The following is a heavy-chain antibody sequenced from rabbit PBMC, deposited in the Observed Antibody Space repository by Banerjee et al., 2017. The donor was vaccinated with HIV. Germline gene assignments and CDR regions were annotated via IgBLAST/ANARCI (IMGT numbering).Heavy chain of an antibody. Sequence: QSLQESGGGLFQPGGSLALTCKASGIDFSTYGIIWVRQAPGKGLEWIGYIYTGSSGSTYYASWAKGRFTISKTSSTTVTLQLNSLTAADTATYFCARYSTNGYYYNLWGPGTLVTVS. J-gene: IGHJ4*01. CDR2: IYTGSSGST. CDR1: GIDFSTYG. D-gene: IGHD1-1*01. V-gene: IGHV1S40*01. CDR3: ARYSTNGYYYNL.